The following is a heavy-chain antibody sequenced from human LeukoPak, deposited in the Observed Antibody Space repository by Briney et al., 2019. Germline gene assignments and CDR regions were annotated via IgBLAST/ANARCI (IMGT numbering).Heavy chain of an antibody. CDR2: INPKSGGT. V-gene: IGHV1-2*02. D-gene: IGHD3-16*02. CDR3: ARVDNRDRYYFDY. Sequence: GASVKVSCQASGYNFADHYVHWVRQAPGQGLEWMGWINPKSGGTDYAQKFQGRVAMTSDTSIRTGYMELNNLTSYDTAVYYCARVDNRDRYYFDYWGQGSLVTVSS. J-gene: IGHJ4*02. CDR1: GYNFADHY.